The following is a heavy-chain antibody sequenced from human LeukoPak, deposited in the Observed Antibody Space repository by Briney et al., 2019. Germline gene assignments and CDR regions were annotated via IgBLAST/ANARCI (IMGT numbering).Heavy chain of an antibody. CDR2: ISSSSSTI. V-gene: IGHV3-48*01. Sequence: GGSLRLSCAASGFTFSSYSMNWVRQAPGKGLEWVSYISSSSSTIYYADSVKGRFTISRDNSKNTLYLQMNSLRAEDTAVYYCARDSTMVRGVIIKGGLDYWGQGTLVTVSS. D-gene: IGHD3-10*01. CDR3: ARDSTMVRGVIIKGGLDY. J-gene: IGHJ4*02. CDR1: GFTFSSYS.